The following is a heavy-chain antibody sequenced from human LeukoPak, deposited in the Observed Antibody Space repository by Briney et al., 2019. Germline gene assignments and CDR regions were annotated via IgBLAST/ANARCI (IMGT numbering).Heavy chain of an antibody. CDR1: GFTFSSYA. Sequence: PGGSLRLSCAASGFTFSSYAMSWVRQAPGKGLEWVSAISGSGGSTYYADSVKGRFTISRDNSKNTLYLQMNSLRAEDTAVYYCEKDMGVVRGVIITREETLFDYRGQGTLSPSPQ. V-gene: IGHV3-23*01. CDR3: EKDMGVVRGVIITREETLFDY. D-gene: IGHD3-10*01. CDR2: ISGSGGST. J-gene: IGHJ4*02.